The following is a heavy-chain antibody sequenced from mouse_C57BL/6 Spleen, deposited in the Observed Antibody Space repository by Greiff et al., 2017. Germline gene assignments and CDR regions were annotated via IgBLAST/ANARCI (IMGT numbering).Heavy chain of an antibody. J-gene: IGHJ4*01. V-gene: IGHV1-64*01. D-gene: IGHD2-5*01. CDR3: ARSYSIYEEYYAMDY. CDR1: GYTFTSYW. Sequence: VQLQQPGAELVKPGASVKLSCTASGYTFTSYWMHWVKQRPGQGLEWIGMIHPNSGSTNNNEKFKSKATLSVDKSSSTAYMQLSSLTSEDSSVYYCARSYSIYEEYYAMDYWGQGTSVTVSS. CDR2: IHPNSGST.